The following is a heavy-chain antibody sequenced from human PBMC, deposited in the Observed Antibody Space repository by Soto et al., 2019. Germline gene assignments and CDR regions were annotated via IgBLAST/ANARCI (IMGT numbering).Heavy chain of an antibody. Sequence: SVKVSCKASGGTFSSYAISWVRQAPGQGLEWMGGIIPIFGTANYAQKFQGRVTITADESTSTAYMELSGLRSEDTAVYYCARWFGELSFTGFYYYYGMDVWGQGTTVTVSS. V-gene: IGHV1-69*13. CDR3: ARWFGELSFTGFYYYYGMDV. CDR2: IIPIFGTA. CDR1: GGTFSSYA. J-gene: IGHJ6*02. D-gene: IGHD3-10*01.